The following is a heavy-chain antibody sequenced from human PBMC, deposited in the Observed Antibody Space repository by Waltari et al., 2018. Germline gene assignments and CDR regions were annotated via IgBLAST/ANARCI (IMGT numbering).Heavy chain of an antibody. CDR2: LSYDGSRK. CDR3: ARGAGGGDY. CDR1: GFTFNNYA. D-gene: IGHD1-26*01. J-gene: IGHJ4*02. V-gene: IGHV3-30*07. Sequence: QVQLVESGGGVVQSGTSLRLSCAASGFTFNNYAMHWVREAPGKGLEWLAVLSYDGSRKYYADSVKGRFTISRDNSKNTLYLQMNSLRAEDTAVYYCARGAGGGDYWGQGTLVTVSS.